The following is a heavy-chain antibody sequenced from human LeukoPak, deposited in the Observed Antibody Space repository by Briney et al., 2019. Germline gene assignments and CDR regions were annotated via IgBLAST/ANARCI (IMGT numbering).Heavy chain of an antibody. CDR3: ARGPTLQDAFDI. CDR1: GGSISGGGFY. V-gene: IGHV4-31*03. D-gene: IGHD2/OR15-2a*01. CDR2: IYDNGST. J-gene: IGHJ3*02. Sequence: SETLSLTCIVSGGSISGGGFYWSWLRLHPGKGLVWLAYIYDNGSTYYNPYLKSRLIISIDTSKNQFSLQLSSVTAADTALYFCARGPTLQDAFDIWGQGTLVTVSS.